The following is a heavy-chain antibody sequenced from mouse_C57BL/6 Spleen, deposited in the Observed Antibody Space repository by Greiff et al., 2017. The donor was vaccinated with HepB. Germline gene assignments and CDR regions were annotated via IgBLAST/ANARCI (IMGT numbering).Heavy chain of an antibody. J-gene: IGHJ4*01. V-gene: IGHV5-12*01. CDR2: ISNGGGST. CDR3: ARSEGGYAMDY. Sequence: EVQLVESGGGLVQPGGSLKLSCAASGFTFSDYYMYWVRQTPEKRLEWVAYISNGGGSTYYPDTVKGRFTISRDNAKNTLYLQMSRLKSEDTAMYYCARSEGGYAMDYWGQGTSVTVSS. CDR1: GFTFSDYY.